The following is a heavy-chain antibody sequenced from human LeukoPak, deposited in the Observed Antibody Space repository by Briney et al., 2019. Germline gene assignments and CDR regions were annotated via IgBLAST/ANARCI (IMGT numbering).Heavy chain of an antibody. J-gene: IGHJ2*01. V-gene: IGHV3-74*01. CDR2: LNTDGSDT. CDR1: GFTFSAYW. D-gene: IGHD6-19*01. Sequence: GGSLRVSCAASGFTFSAYWMHWVRQAPGKGLVWVSRLNTDGSDTRYADSVQGRFTISRDNAKNTPYLQMNSLRAEDTAVYYCARSEAVAWSFDLWGRGTLVTVSS. CDR3: ARSEAVAWSFDL.